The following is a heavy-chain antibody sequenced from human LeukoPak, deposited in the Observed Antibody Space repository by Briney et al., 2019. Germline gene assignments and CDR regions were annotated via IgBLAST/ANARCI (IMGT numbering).Heavy chain of an antibody. J-gene: IGHJ4*02. D-gene: IGHD3-22*01. CDR3: AKKYYYDSSPLDY. CDR2: IYHSGST. CDR1: GGSISSGGYS. Sequence: PSQTLSLTCAVSGGSISSGGYSWSWIRQPPGKGLEWIGYIYHSGSTNYNPSLKSRVTISVDKSKNQFSLKLSSVTAADTAVYYCAKKYYYDSSPLDYWGQGTLVTVSS. V-gene: IGHV4-30-2*01.